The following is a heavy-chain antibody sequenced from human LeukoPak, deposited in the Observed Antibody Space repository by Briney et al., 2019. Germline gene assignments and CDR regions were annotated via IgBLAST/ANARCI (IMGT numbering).Heavy chain of an antibody. D-gene: IGHD3-3*01. CDR1: GFTFSSYW. CDR2: IKQDGSEK. J-gene: IGHJ5*02. V-gene: IGHV3-7*01. CDR3: ARDSSHYDFWGGYYPNWFDP. Sequence: PGGSLRLSCAASGFTFSSYWMSWVRQAPGKGLEWVANIKQDGSEKYYVDSVKGRFTISRDNAKNSLYLQMSSLRAEDTAVYYCARDSSHYDFWGGYYPNWFDPWGQGTLVTVSS.